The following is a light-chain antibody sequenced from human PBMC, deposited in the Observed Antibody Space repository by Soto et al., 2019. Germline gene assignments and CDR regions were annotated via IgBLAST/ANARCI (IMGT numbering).Light chain of an antibody. V-gene: IGLV2-23*03. CDR2: EGS. CDR1: STDVGRFDL. J-gene: IGLJ1*01. Sequence: QSALTQPASVSGSPGQSITISCSGTSTDVGRFDLVSWYQQHPGKAPKLMIFEGSKRASGISNRFSGSTSGNTASLTISGLQAEDESDYYCSSFAGSNNFPYVFGTGTKLTVL. CDR3: SSFAGSNNFPYV.